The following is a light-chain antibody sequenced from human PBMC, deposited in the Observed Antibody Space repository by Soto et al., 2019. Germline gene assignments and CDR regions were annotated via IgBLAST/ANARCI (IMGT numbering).Light chain of an antibody. CDR3: QQRSNWPLT. Sequence: EIVMTQSPATLSVSPWERATLSCRASQSVSSNLAWFQQRPGQPPRLLIHDASSRATGIPARFSGSGSGTDFTLTISSLEPEDFAVYYCQQRSNWPLTFGGGTKVDIK. V-gene: IGKV3-11*01. J-gene: IGKJ4*01. CDR2: DAS. CDR1: QSVSSN.